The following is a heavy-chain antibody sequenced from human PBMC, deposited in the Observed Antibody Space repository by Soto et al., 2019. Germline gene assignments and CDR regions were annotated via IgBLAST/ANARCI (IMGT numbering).Heavy chain of an antibody. CDR3: ARDFGSSGYRPGDDAFDI. Sequence: QVQLVQSGAEVKKPGASVKVSCKASGYTFTSYGISWVRQAPGQGLEWMGWISAYNGNTNYAQKLQGRVTMTTDTSTSTAHMELRSLRSDDTAVYYCARDFGSSGYRPGDDAFDIWGQGTMVTVSS. D-gene: IGHD3-22*01. CDR1: GYTFTSYG. V-gene: IGHV1-18*01. J-gene: IGHJ3*02. CDR2: ISAYNGNT.